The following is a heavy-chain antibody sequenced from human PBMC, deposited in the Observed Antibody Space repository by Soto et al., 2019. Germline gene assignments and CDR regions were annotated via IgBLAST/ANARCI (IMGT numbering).Heavy chain of an antibody. CDR3: ARDQYYYDSSGYSNWFDP. CDR2: IYYSGST. V-gene: IGHV4-31*03. D-gene: IGHD3-22*01. J-gene: IGHJ5*02. Sequence: SETLSLTCTVSGGSISSGGYYWSWIRRHPGKGLEWIGYIYYSGSTYYNPSLKSRVTISVDTSKNQFSLKLSSVTAADTAVYYCARDQYYYDSSGYSNWFDPWGQGTLVTVSS. CDR1: GGSISSGGYY.